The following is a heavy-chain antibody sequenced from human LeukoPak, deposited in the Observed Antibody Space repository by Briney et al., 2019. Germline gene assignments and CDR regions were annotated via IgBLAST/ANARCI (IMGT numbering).Heavy chain of an antibody. CDR1: GGSFSGYY. V-gene: IGHV4-34*01. CDR3: ATLNSSGWYSRNKYYFDY. CDR2: INHSGST. J-gene: IGHJ4*02. Sequence: SETLSLTCAVYGGSFSGYYWSWIRQPPGKGLEWIGEINHSGSTNYNPSLKSRVTISVDTSKNQFSLKLSSVTAADTAVYYCATLNSSGWYSRNKYYFDYWGQGTLVTVSS. D-gene: IGHD6-19*01.